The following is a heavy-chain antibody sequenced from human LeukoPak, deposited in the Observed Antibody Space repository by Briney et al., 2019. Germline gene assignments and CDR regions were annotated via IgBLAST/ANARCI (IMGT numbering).Heavy chain of an antibody. CDR1: GYTFTGYY. V-gene: IGHV1-2*02. Sequence: ASVKVSCKASGYTFTGYYMHWVRQAPGQGLEWMGWINPNSGGTNYAQKFQGRVTMTRDTSTSTVYMELSSLRSEDTAVYYCARGDYYDSPYYFDYWGQGTLVTVSS. D-gene: IGHD3-22*01. CDR2: INPNSGGT. CDR3: ARGDYYDSPYYFDY. J-gene: IGHJ4*02.